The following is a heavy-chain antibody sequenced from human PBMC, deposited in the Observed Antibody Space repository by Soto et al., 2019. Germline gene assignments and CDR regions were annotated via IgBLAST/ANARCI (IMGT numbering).Heavy chain of an antibody. CDR3: ASQHYYDSSGYYEVY. CDR1: GGSISSYY. V-gene: IGHV4-39*01. D-gene: IGHD3-22*01. CDR2: IYYSGST. Sequence: SETLSLTCTVSGGSISSYYWGWIRQPPGKGLEWIGSIYYSGSTYYNPSLKSRVTISVDTSKNQFSLKLSSVTAADTAVYYCASQHYYDSSGYYEVYWGQGTLVTVSA. J-gene: IGHJ4*02.